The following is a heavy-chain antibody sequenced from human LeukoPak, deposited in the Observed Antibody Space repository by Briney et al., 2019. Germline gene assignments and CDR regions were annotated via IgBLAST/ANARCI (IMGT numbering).Heavy chain of an antibody. CDR2: ISYDGSNK. D-gene: IGHD6-13*01. Sequence: HPGGSLRPSCAASGFTFSSYGMHWVRQAPGKGLEWVAVISYDGSNKYYADSVKGRFTISRDNSKNTLYLQMNSLRAEDTAVYYCAGVGSSSWYQRRSRFDYWGQGTLVTVSS. CDR1: GFTFSSYG. J-gene: IGHJ4*02. CDR3: AGVGSSSWYQRRSRFDY. V-gene: IGHV3-30*03.